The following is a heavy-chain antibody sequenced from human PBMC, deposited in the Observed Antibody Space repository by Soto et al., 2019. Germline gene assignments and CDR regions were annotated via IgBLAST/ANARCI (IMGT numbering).Heavy chain of an antibody. CDR3: AKGDTSGAPDY. CDR2: ITGSGGST. D-gene: IGHD3-10*01. Sequence: EVQLLESGGGLVQPGGSLRLSCAASGFTFSDYAMNWVRQAPGKGLEWVSTITGSGGSTHYADSVKGRFTISRDNSQNTLYVQLNSLRAEVTDLYFCAKGDTSGAPDYWGQGTLVTVSS. V-gene: IGHV3-23*01. J-gene: IGHJ4*02. CDR1: GFTFSDYA.